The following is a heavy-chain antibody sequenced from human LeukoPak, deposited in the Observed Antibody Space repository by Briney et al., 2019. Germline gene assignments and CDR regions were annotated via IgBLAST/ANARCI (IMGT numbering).Heavy chain of an antibody. J-gene: IGHJ3*02. D-gene: IGHD3-16*02. V-gene: IGHV3-30*04. CDR2: ISYDGSNK. Sequence: PGGSLRLSCAASGFTFSSYAMHWVRQAPGKGLEWVAVISYDGSNKYYADSVKGRFTISRDNSKNTLYLQMNSLRAEDTAVYYCALSPAAFDIWGQGTMVTVSS. CDR3: ALSPAAFDI. CDR1: GFTFSSYA.